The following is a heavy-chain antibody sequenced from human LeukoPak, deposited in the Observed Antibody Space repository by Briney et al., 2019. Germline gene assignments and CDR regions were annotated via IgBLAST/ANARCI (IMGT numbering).Heavy chain of an antibody. J-gene: IGHJ3*02. CDR3: ARDSSNDRALEI. V-gene: IGHV4-39*07. D-gene: IGHD4-11*01. CDR1: GGSISSSSYY. CDR2: IYYSGST. Sequence: ASETLSLTCTVSGGSISSSSYYWGWIRQPPGKGLEWIGSIYYSGSTYYNPSLKSRVTISVDTSKNQFSLKLSSVTAADTAVYYCARDSSNDRALEIWGQGTMVTVSS.